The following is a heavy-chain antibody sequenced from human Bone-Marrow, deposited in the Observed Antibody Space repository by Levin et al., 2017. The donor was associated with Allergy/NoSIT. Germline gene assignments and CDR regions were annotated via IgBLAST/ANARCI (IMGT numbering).Heavy chain of an antibody. D-gene: IGHD1-26*01. CDR3: ARDVVWVGATVDY. CDR2: IKQDGSEK. Sequence: GGSLRLSCAASGFTFSTFWMSWVRQAPGKGLEWVANIKQDGSEKQYVDSVKGRFTISRDNAKKSLYLQMNSLRAEDTAVYYCARDVVWVGATVDYWGQGTLVTVSS. V-gene: IGHV3-7*01. CDR1: GFTFSTFW. J-gene: IGHJ4*02.